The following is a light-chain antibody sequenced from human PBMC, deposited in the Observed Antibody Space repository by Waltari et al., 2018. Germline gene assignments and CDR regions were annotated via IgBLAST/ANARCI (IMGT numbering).Light chain of an antibody. J-gene: IGLJ2*01. CDR3: SSYTTSSTVI. CDR1: SSDIGSYNF. CDR2: EVT. V-gene: IGLV2-18*02. Sequence: QSALIQPPSVSGSPGQSVAIYCTGTSSDIGSYNFVSWYQQFPGTAPKLFIYEVTNRPSGVPDRFSGSKSGYTASLAISGLQPEDEADYYCSSYTTSSTVIFGGGTKLTVL.